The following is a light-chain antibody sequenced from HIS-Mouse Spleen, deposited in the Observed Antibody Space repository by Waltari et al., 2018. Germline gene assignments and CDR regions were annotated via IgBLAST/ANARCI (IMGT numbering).Light chain of an antibody. J-gene: IGLJ2*01. CDR2: DVS. Sequence: QSALTQPASVSGPPGQSITTPCPGPSSDVGGYNFVPGYPQHPGKAPKLMIYDVSNRPSGVSNRFSGSKSGNTASLTISGLQAEDEADYYCSSYTSSSTEVFGGGTKLTVL. CDR3: SSYTSSSTEV. V-gene: IGLV2-14*03. CDR1: SSDVGGYNF.